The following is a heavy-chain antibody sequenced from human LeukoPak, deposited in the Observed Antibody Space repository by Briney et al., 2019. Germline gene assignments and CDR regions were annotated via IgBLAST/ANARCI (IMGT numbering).Heavy chain of an antibody. Sequence: SETLSLTCTVSGGSISSSSYYWGWIRQPPGKGLEWIGYIYYSGSTYYNPSLKSRVTISVDTSKNQFSLKLSSVTAADTAVYYCARDLDYYDSSGYYPEHAFDIWGQGTMVTVSS. CDR1: GGSISSSSYY. J-gene: IGHJ3*02. CDR2: IYYSGST. V-gene: IGHV4-30-4*08. D-gene: IGHD3-22*01. CDR3: ARDLDYYDSSGYYPEHAFDI.